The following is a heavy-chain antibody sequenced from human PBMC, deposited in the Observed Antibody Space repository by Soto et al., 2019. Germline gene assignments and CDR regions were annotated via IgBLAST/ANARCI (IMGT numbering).Heavy chain of an antibody. V-gene: IGHV3-30*18. CDR3: AKDSGQWLVRYYYYGMDV. CDR2: ISYDGSNK. CDR1: GFTFSSYG. Sequence: GGSLRLSCAASGFTFSSYGMHWVRQAPGKGLEWVAVISYDGSNKYYADSVKGRFTISRDNSKNTLYLQMNSLRAEDTAVYYCAKDSGQWLVRYYYYGMDVWGQGTTVTVSS. J-gene: IGHJ6*02. D-gene: IGHD6-19*01.